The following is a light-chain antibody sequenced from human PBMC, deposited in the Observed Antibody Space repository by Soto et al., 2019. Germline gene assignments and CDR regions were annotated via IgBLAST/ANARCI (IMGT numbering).Light chain of an antibody. CDR1: SGHSSYA. Sequence: QLVLTQSPSASASLGASVKLTCTPSSGHSSYAIAWHQQQPEKGPRYLMKLDSDGSHTKGDAIPDRFSGSSSGAERYLTISSLQSEDEADYYCQTWGTGIHVVFGGGTKLTFL. J-gene: IGLJ2*01. CDR3: QTWGTGIHVV. V-gene: IGLV4-69*01. CDR2: LDSDGSH.